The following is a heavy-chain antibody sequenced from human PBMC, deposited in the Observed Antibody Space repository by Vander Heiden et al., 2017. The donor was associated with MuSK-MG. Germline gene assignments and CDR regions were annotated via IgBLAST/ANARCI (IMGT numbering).Heavy chain of an antibody. Sequence: QVQLVESGGGVVQPGRSLRLSCAASGFTFSTYAMHWVRQAPGKGLEWVAVLSYDGSNKYYADSVKGRFTISRDNSKNTLYLQMNSLRAEDTAVYYCARGDPLWFGELLEGFDYWGQGTLVTVSS. V-gene: IGHV3-30*04. CDR1: GFTFSTYA. D-gene: IGHD3-10*01. CDR2: LSYDGSNK. CDR3: ARGDPLWFGELLEGFDY. J-gene: IGHJ4*02.